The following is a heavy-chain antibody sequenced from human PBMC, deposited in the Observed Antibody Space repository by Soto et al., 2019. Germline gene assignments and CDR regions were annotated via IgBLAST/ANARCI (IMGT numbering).Heavy chain of an antibody. D-gene: IGHD3-16*01. V-gene: IGHV4-34*01. J-gene: IGHJ2*01. CDR3: ARPWVATNDE. Sequence: PSETLSLTCAVYGGSFSGYYWSWIRQPPGKGLEWIGEINHSGSTNYNPSLKSRVTISVDTSKNQFSLKLSSVTAADTAVYYCARPWVATNDEWGRGTLDTESS. CDR1: GGSFSGYY. CDR2: INHSGST.